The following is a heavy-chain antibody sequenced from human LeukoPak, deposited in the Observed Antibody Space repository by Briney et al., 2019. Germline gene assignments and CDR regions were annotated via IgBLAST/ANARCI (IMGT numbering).Heavy chain of an antibody. Sequence: SETLSLTCTVSGGSISNYYWSWIRQPAGKGLEWIGLIYTRGSTNYNPSLKSRVTMSVDTSKNQFSLKLSSVTAADTAVYYCARRPIYYYDNSGYYSWGQGTLVTVSS. CDR2: IYTRGST. V-gene: IGHV4-4*07. CDR1: GGSISNYY. D-gene: IGHD3-22*01. CDR3: ARRPIYYYDNSGYYS. J-gene: IGHJ4*02.